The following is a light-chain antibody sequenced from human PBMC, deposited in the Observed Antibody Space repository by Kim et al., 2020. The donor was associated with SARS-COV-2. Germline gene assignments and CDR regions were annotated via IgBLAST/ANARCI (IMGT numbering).Light chain of an antibody. J-gene: IGLJ1*01. CDR1: KLGDKY. Sequence: VDPGQTASITCSGEKLGDKYASWYQQKPGQSPVVVIFRDNRRPSGIPERFSGSNSGNTATLTISGTQAMDEADYYCQAWDSSIYVFGTGTKVTVL. V-gene: IGLV3-1*01. CDR2: RDN. CDR3: QAWDSSIYV.